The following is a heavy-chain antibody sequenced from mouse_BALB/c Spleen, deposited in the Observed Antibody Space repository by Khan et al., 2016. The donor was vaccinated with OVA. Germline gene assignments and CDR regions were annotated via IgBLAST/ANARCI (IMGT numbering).Heavy chain of an antibody. CDR1: GDSITSGY. Sequence: VQLKQSGPSLVNPSQTLSLTCSVSGDSITSGYWNWIRKFPGNKLEYMGYINYSGSTYYNPSLKSRISITRDTSKNQFYLQLISVTTEDTATYFCATNYYGNSYWYFDVWGAGTTVTVSS. D-gene: IGHD1-1*01. J-gene: IGHJ1*01. CDR2: INYSGST. CDR3: ATNYYGNSYWYFDV. V-gene: IGHV3-8*02.